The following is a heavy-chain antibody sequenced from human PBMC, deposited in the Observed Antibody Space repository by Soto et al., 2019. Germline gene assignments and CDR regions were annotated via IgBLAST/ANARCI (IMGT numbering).Heavy chain of an antibody. CDR2: ISSRGDII. Sequence: QVQLVESGGGLVKPGGSLRLSCAASGFTFSDYYMSWIRQAPGKGLEWVSYISSRGDIIYYADSVKGRFTISRDNAKNSLYLQLNSLRAEDTAVYYCARDLGYYASDGYFDYWGQGTVVTVSS. V-gene: IGHV3-11*01. CDR1: GFTFSDYY. J-gene: IGHJ4*02. D-gene: IGHD3-22*01. CDR3: ARDLGYYASDGYFDY.